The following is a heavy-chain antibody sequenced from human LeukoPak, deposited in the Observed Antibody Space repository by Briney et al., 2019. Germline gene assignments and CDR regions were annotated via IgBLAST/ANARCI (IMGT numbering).Heavy chain of an antibody. D-gene: IGHD4-17*01. CDR2: IYYSGST. CDR3: ARERAGYGDFEY. CDR1: GGSISSYY. J-gene: IGHJ4*02. Sequence: PSETLSLTCTVSGGSISSYYWTWIRQPPGKGLEWIGYIYYSGSTNYNPSLKSRVTISVDTSKNQFSLKLSSVTAADTAVYYCARERAGYGDFEYWGQGILVTVSS. V-gene: IGHV4-59*01.